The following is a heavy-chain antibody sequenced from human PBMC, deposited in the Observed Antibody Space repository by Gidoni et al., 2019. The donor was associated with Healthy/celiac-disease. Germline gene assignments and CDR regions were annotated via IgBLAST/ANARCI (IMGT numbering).Heavy chain of an antibody. J-gene: IGHJ4*02. Sequence: EVQLVESGGGMVKPGGSLRLSCAASGFTFSSYSMNWVRQAPGKGLVWVSSISSSSSYIYYADSVKGRFTISRDNAKNSLYLQMNSLRAEDTAVYYCAATVTKYYFDYWGQGTLVTVSA. CDR2: ISSSSSYI. CDR3: AATVTKYYFDY. V-gene: IGHV3-21*01. CDR1: GFTFSSYS. D-gene: IGHD4-17*01.